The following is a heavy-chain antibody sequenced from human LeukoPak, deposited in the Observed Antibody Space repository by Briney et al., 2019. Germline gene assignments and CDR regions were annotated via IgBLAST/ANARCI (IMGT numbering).Heavy chain of an antibody. Sequence: PGRSLRLSCAASGFTISTYAMHWVRQAPGKGLEWVAMIWYNGKNKHYADSVKGRFTISRDNSKNTLDLQMNSLRADDTAVYYCVRDPSNSGWAFDYWGQGTLVTVSS. V-gene: IGHV3-33*01. D-gene: IGHD6-19*01. CDR1: GFTISTYA. J-gene: IGHJ4*02. CDR3: VRDPSNSGWAFDY. CDR2: IWYNGKNK.